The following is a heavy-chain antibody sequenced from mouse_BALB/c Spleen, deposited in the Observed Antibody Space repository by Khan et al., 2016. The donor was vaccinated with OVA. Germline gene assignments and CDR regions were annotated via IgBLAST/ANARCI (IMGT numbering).Heavy chain of an antibody. V-gene: IGHV1-69*02. CDR3: TREGVDASSFAY. J-gene: IGHJ3*01. Sequence: VQLQQSGTELVRPGASVKLSCKASGYTFTNYWINWVKQRPGQGLEWIGNIYPSDSYTNYNQKFKDMATLTVDKSSSTAYIQTSSTASTDSAVSYCTREGVDASSFAYWGQGTLVTVSA. CDR2: IYPSDSYT. CDR1: GYTFTNYW.